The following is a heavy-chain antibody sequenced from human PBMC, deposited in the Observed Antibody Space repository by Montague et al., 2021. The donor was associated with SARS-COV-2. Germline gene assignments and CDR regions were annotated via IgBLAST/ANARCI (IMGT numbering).Heavy chain of an antibody. D-gene: IGHD3-22*01. CDR3: ARGRDYDSTTYYSD. V-gene: IGHV4-34*01. J-gene: IGHJ4*02. CDR2: VNHYGST. Sequence: SETLSLTCAVHGGSFSGYYWSWIRQPPGKGLEWIGEVNHYGSTNYNPSLKSRVTISGDTPKKQVSLRLTSVTAADTAVYYCARGRDYDSTTYYSDWGQGTLVTVSS. CDR1: GGSFSGYY.